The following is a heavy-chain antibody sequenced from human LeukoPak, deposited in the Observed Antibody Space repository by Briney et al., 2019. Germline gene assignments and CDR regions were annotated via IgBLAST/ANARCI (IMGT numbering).Heavy chain of an antibody. CDR2: INPSGGST. CDR3: ARDTYDFWSGYYYYYYGMDV. J-gene: IGHJ6*02. CDR1: GYTFTGYY. D-gene: IGHD3-3*01. V-gene: IGHV1-46*01. Sequence: GASVKVSCKASGYTFTGYYMHWVRQAPGQGLEWMGIINPSGGSTSYAQKFQGRVTMTRDTSTSTVYMELSSLRSEDTAVYYCARDTYDFWSGYYYYYYGMDVWGQGTTVTVSS.